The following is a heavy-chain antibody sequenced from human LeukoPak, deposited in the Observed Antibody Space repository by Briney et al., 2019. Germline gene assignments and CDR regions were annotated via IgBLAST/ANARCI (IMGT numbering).Heavy chain of an antibody. D-gene: IGHD2-2*01. CDR3: AREDCSSTSCNWFDP. CDR2: INPNSGGT. CDR1: GYTFTSYD. V-gene: IGHV1-2*02. J-gene: IGHJ5*02. Sequence: GASVKVSCKASGYTFTSYDINWVRQATGQGLEWMGWINPNSGGTNYAQKFQGRVTMTRDTSISTAYMELSRLRSDDTAVYYCAREDCSSTSCNWFDPWGQGTLVTVSS.